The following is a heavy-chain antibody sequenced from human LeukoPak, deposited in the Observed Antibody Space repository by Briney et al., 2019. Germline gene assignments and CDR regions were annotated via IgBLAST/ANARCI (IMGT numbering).Heavy chain of an antibody. CDR3: ARRTYYYGSGSYYNLFDY. CDR1: GGSISSSNYN. Sequence: SETLSLTCSVAGGSISSSNYNWGWIRQPPGKGLEWIGSIYYSGSTYYNPSLKSRVTISVDTSKNQFSLKLSSVTAADTAVYYCARRTYYYGSGSYYNLFDYWGQGTLVTVSS. CDR2: IYYSGST. J-gene: IGHJ4*02. D-gene: IGHD3-10*01. V-gene: IGHV4-39*01.